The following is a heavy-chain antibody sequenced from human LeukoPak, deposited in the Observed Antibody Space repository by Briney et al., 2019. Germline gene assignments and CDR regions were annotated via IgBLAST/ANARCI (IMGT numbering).Heavy chain of an antibody. D-gene: IGHD3-10*01. CDR1: GFTFSDYY. Sequence: GGSLRLSCAASGFTFSDYYMSWIRQAPGKGLEWVSYISSSGSIIYYADSVKGRFTISRDNAKNSLYLQMNSLRAEDTAVYYCAKAQYYGSGSQYGMDVWGQGTTVTVSS. CDR3: AKAQYYGSGSQYGMDV. CDR2: ISSSGSII. J-gene: IGHJ6*02. V-gene: IGHV3-11*01.